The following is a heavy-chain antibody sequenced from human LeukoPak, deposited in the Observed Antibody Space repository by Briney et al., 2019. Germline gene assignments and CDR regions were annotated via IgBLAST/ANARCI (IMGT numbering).Heavy chain of an antibody. Sequence: PGGSLRLSCAASGFTFSNYAIHWVRQAPGKGLEYVSAISTNGGSTYYANSLKGRFTISRDNSKNTLYLQMGSLRAEDMAVYYCVRAPHIHESSGYYYDNWGQGTLVTVSS. CDR2: ISTNGGST. V-gene: IGHV3-64*01. CDR3: VRAPHIHESSGYYYDN. J-gene: IGHJ4*02. CDR1: GFTFSNYA. D-gene: IGHD3-22*01.